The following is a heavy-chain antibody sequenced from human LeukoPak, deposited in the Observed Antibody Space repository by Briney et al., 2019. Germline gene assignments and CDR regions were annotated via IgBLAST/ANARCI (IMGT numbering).Heavy chain of an antibody. CDR2: IGDTGVTT. CDR3: AKGAIAAAGMGGYFDY. CDR1: GFTFRNYA. V-gene: IGHV3-23*01. J-gene: IGHJ4*02. D-gene: IGHD6-13*01. Sequence: PGGSLRLSCAASGFTFRNYAMSWVRQAPGKGPEWVSGIGDTGVTTYYTDSVKGRFTISRDKSKNTLYLQMNSLRTEDTAVYYCAKGAIAAAGMGGYFDYWGQGTLVTVSS.